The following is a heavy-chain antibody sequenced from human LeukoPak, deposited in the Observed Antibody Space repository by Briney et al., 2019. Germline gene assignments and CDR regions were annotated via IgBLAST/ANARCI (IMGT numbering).Heavy chain of an antibody. CDR2: ISYDGSNK. CDR3: ARQMDSYYYGMDV. J-gene: IGHJ6*02. V-gene: IGHV3-30*03. Sequence: GSLRLSCAASGFTFSSYCMHWVRQAPGKGLEWVAVISYDGSNKYYADSVKGRFTISRDNSKNTLYLQMNSLRAEDTAVYYCARQMDSYYYGMDVWGQGTTVTVSS. CDR1: GFTFSSYC.